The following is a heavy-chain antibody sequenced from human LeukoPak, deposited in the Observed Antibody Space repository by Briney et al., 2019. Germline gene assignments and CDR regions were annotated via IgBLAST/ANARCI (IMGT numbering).Heavy chain of an antibody. V-gene: IGHV1-69*05. J-gene: IGHJ3*02. Sequence: SVKVSCKASGGTFSSYAISWVRQAPGQGLEWMGGIIPIFGTANYAQKFQGRVTITTDESTSTAYMELSSLRSEDTAVYYCARAVGYSRSILGFDIWGQGTMVTVSS. CDR2: IIPIFGTA. CDR3: ARAVGYSRSILGFDI. CDR1: GGTFSSYA. D-gene: IGHD6-6*01.